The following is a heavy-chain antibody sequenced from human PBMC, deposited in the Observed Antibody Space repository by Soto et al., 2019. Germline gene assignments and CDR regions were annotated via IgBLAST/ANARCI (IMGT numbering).Heavy chain of an antibody. J-gene: IGHJ6*02. CDR3: ATGAVGTFPPFYTMGV. Sequence: GASVKVSCKASGGTFSNYALSWVRQAPGQGLEWIGGIIPFFETTNYAQKFQGRVTITAAEKTTIVYMELSRLRSDDTAVYYCATGAVGTFPPFYTMGVWGQGTTVTVSS. V-gene: IGHV1-69*13. CDR1: GGTFSNYA. CDR2: IIPFFETT. D-gene: IGHD6-19*01.